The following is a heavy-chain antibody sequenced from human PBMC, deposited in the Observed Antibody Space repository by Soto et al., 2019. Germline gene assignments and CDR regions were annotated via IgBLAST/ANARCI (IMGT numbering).Heavy chain of an antibody. CDR2: LNRDGTIT. Sequence: PGGSLRLSCAASGFTFSIYAMSWVRQAPGKGLEWVSRLNRDGTITTYADSVKGRYTISRDNAKNTVYLQMNSLRVEDTAVYYCVRGQAFFDYWGQGMLVTVSS. CDR1: GFTFSIYA. J-gene: IGHJ4*02. CDR3: VRGQAFFDY. D-gene: IGHD3-3*02. V-gene: IGHV3-74*01.